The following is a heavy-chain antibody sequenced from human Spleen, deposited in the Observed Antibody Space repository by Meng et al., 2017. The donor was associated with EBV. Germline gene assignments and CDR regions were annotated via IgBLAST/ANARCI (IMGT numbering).Heavy chain of an antibody. CDR3: TRGSFDVSIGDYFEY. CDR1: GGSFNDYV. V-gene: IGHV1-69*01. J-gene: IGHJ4*02. D-gene: IGHD3-9*01. Sequence: QVQLVQSGAEVKKPXSSVKVSCXASGGSFNDYVISWVRQAPGQGLEWMGGIMPTFGATDFAQTFQGRLTLTSDESTSTVYMELTSLRSEDTAIYYCTRGSFDVSIGDYFEYWGQGTLVTVSS. CDR2: IMPTFGAT.